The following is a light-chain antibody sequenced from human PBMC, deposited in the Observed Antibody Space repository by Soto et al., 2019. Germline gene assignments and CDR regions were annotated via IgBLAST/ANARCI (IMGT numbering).Light chain of an antibody. Sequence: EIVMTQSPATLSVSPGERAALSCRASQSVSSKLAWYRQRPGQAPRLVIYDTSTRATGVPARFSGSGSGTEFTLTISSLQSEDFAVYYCHQYDDWTFGQGTKVDIK. CDR1: QSVSSK. J-gene: IGKJ1*01. CDR2: DTS. V-gene: IGKV3-15*01. CDR3: HQYDDWT.